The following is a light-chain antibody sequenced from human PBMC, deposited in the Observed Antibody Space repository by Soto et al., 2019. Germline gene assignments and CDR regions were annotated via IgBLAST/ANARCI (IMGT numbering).Light chain of an antibody. V-gene: IGLV1-40*01. Sequence: QSVLTQPPSVSGAPGQRVTISCTGSSSNIGAGYDVHWYQQLPGTAPKLLIYGNSNRPSGVPDRFSGSKSGTSASLAITGLQAEDEADYYCQSSDSSLNVFGIRTKVTVL. CDR2: GNS. CDR1: SSNIGAGYD. CDR3: QSSDSSLNV. J-gene: IGLJ1*01.